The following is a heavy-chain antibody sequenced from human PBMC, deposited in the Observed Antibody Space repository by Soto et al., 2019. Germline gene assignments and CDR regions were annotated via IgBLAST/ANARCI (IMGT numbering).Heavy chain of an antibody. CDR2: IYHSGST. CDR3: ARGSTGTTLYYYYGMDV. V-gene: IGHV4-4*02. D-gene: IGHD1-1*01. CDR1: GGSISSSNW. Sequence: SETLSLTCAVSGGSISSSNWWSWVRQPPGKGLEWIGEIYHSGSTNYNPSLKSRVTISVDTSKNQFSLKLSSVTAADTAVYYCARGSTGTTLYYYYGMDVWGQGTTVTISS. J-gene: IGHJ6*02.